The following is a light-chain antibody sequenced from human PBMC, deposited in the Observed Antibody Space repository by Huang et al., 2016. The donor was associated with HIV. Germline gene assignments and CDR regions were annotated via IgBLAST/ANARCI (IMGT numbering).Light chain of an antibody. Sequence: DIQMTQSPSSLSTSVGDTVTITCRASPGIGNFLAWYQQKPGKVPKLLIYAASTLDTGVPARFAGSGSGTDFTLTISSLQPEDVAVYYCQRRSNCPHTFGGGTKLDIK. CDR3: QRRSNCPHT. J-gene: IGKJ4*01. CDR1: PGIGNF. CDR2: AAS. V-gene: IGKV1-27*01.